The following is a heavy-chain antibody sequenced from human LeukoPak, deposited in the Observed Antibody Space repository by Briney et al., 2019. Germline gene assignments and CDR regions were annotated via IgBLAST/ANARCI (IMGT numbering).Heavy chain of an antibody. D-gene: IGHD2-8*01. Sequence: SETLSLTCTVSGGSISSSSYYWGWIRQPPGKGLEWTGSIYYSGSTYYNPSLKSRVTISVDTSKSQFSLKLSSVTAADTAVYYCARIRCGHTNGICYNYWGQGTLVTVSS. CDR2: IYYSGST. CDR1: GGSISSSSYY. CDR3: ARIRCGHTNGICYNY. J-gene: IGHJ4*02. V-gene: IGHV4-39*01.